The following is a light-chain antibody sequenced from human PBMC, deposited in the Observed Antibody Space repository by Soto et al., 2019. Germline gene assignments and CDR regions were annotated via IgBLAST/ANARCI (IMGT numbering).Light chain of an antibody. J-gene: IGKJ4*01. CDR3: QQFGNYPLT. V-gene: IGKV3-20*01. CDR2: AAS. CDR1: QSVSNNY. Sequence: EIVLTQSPGTLSLSPGERATLSCRASQSVSNNYLAWYQQKPGQAPRLLIYAASNRATGIPDRFSGGGSGTDFTLTISRLEPEDFAVYYCQQFGNYPLTFGGGTKVDIK.